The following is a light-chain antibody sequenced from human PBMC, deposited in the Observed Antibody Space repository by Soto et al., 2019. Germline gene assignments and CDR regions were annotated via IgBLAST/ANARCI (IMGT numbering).Light chain of an antibody. CDR2: GAS. CDR1: QSVSSN. CDR3: QQYTNWPLA. J-gene: IGKJ1*01. V-gene: IGKV3-15*01. Sequence: EIVMTQSPATLSVSPGERATLSCRASQSVSSNLAWYQQKPGQAPRLLIYGASTMATGFPARFSGSGSVTEFTLTISSLQSEDFAGYYCQQYTNWPLAFVQGTKVEIK.